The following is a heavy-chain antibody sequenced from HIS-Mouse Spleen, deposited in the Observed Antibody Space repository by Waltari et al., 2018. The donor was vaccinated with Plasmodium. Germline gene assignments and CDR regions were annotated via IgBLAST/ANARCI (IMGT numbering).Heavy chain of an antibody. CDR2: IYYSGST. Sequence: QLQLQESGPGLVKPSETLSLTCTVSGGSIRSSSYYWGWIRQPPGQGLEWIGSIYYSGSTYYNPSLKSRVTISVDTSKNQFSLKLSSVTAADTAVYYCARVAIWTITIFGVVDYWGQGTLVTVSS. J-gene: IGHJ4*02. D-gene: IGHD3-3*01. CDR1: GGSIRSSSYY. V-gene: IGHV4-39*07. CDR3: ARVAIWTITIFGVVDY.